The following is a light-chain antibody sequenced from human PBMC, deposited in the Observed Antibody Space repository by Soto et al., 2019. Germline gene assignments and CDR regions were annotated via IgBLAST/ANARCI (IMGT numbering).Light chain of an antibody. J-gene: IGLJ1*01. CDR3: CSYRGLESRV. CDR1: SSDVGGYNF. CDR2: EVN. Sequence: QSVLTQPASVSGSPGQSITISCTGTSSDVGGYNFVSWYKQYPGKAPKLMIYEVNRRPSGVSDRFFGSKSGNTASLTISGLQAEDEADYYCCSYRGLESRVFGTGTKVTVL. V-gene: IGLV2-14*01.